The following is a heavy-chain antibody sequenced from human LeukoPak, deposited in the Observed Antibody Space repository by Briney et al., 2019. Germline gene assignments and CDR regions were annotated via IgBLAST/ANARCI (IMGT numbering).Heavy chain of an antibody. D-gene: IGHD3-10*01. CDR2: INHSGST. Sequence: SETLSLTCAVYGGSFSGYYWSWIRQPPGKGLEWIGEINHSGSTNYNPSLKSRVTISVDTSKNQFSLKVRSVTAADTAVYYCARLRHYGSGSYPMTGNWFDPWGQGTLVSVSS. V-gene: IGHV4-34*01. CDR1: GGSFSGYY. J-gene: IGHJ5*02. CDR3: ARLRHYGSGSYPMTGNWFDP.